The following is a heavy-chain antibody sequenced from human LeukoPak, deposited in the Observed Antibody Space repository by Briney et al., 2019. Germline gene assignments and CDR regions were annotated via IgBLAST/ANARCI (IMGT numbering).Heavy chain of an antibody. V-gene: IGHV3-64D*09. J-gene: IGHJ4*02. Sequence: GGSLRLSCSASGFTFSTYAMHWVRQAPGKGLEYVSAITSNGDSTYYADSVKGRFTISRDNSKNTLFLQMISLRAEDTAVYYCVIRRDGYINFDYWGQGTLVTVSS. CDR1: GFTFSTYA. CDR3: VIRRDGYINFDY. CDR2: ITSNGDST. D-gene: IGHD5-24*01.